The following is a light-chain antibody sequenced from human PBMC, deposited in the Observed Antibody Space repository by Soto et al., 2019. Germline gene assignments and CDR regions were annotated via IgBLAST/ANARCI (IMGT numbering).Light chain of an antibody. CDR3: QQYYSTPQT. CDR2: WAS. V-gene: IGKV4-1*01. J-gene: IGKJ1*01. Sequence: DIVMTQSPESLTVSLSERATINCKSSQNIFYSSKNKNYLAWFQHKAGQPPKVLIYWASARESGVPDRFRGSGSGTDFTLTITSLQAEDVAVYYCQQYYSTPQTFGQGTKVDIK. CDR1: QNIFYSSKNKNY.